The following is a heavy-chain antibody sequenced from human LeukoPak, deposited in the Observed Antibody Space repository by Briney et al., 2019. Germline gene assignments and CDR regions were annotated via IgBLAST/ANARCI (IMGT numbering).Heavy chain of an antibody. CDR2: ISSSSSYI. D-gene: IGHD5-24*01. CDR3: ARGIEMAAIFFST. J-gene: IGHJ5*02. CDR1: GFTFSSYS. V-gene: IGHV3-21*04. Sequence: GGSLRLSCAASGFTFSSYSMNWVRQAPGKGLEWVSSISSSSSYIYYADSVKGRFTISRDISKNTVYLQMNSLRTEDTAVYYCARGIEMAAIFFSTWGQGTLVTVSS.